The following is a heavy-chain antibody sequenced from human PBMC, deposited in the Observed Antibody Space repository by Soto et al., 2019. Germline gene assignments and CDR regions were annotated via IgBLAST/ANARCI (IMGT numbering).Heavy chain of an antibody. CDR1: RYIFTNYG. Sequence: QVQLVQSGVEVREPGASVKVSCKAVRYIFTNYGVSWVRQAPGQGLEWMGWMTTYNGNTEYAQKFQGRVTMTTDASTSTAYMQLGSLRSDDPSIFYCLRTRSGNGMDVWGQGTPITVYS. CDR3: LRTRSGNGMDV. J-gene: IGHJ6*02. V-gene: IGHV1-18*01. CDR2: MTTYNGNT.